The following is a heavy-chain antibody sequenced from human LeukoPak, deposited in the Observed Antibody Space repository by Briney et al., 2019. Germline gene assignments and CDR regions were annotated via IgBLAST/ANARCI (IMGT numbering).Heavy chain of an antibody. CDR1: GGSISSYY. CDR2: IYYSGST. CDR3: ARRLNYYDSSGYYRYDAFDI. Sequence: PSETLSLTCTVSGGSISSYYWSWLRRPPEKGLEWIGYIYYSGSTNYNPSLKSRVTISVDTSKNQFSLKLSSVTAADTAVYYCARRLNYYDSSGYYRYDAFDIWGQGTMVTVSS. V-gene: IGHV4-59*08. J-gene: IGHJ3*02. D-gene: IGHD3-22*01.